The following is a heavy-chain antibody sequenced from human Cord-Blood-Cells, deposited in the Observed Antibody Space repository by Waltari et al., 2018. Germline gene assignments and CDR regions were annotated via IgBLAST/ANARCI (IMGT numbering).Heavy chain of an antibody. CDR3: ARPGIAARLGDWYFDL. D-gene: IGHD6-6*01. CDR2: IYYSGST. J-gene: IGHJ2*01. Sequence: QLQLQESGPGLVKPSETLSLTCTVSGGSISSSSYYWGWSRQPPGKGLEWIGSIYYSGSTYYNPSLKSRVTISVDTSKNQFSRKLSSVTAADTAVYYCARPGIAARLGDWYFDLWGRGTLVTVSS. CDR1: GGSISSSSYY. V-gene: IGHV4-39*01.